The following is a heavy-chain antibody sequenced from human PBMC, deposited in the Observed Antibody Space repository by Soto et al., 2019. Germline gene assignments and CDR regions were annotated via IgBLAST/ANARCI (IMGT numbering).Heavy chain of an antibody. D-gene: IGHD1-7*01. CDR1: GFTFSSYG. V-gene: IGHV3-30*18. CDR3: AKDRSPPNWNYGRYYYGMDV. Sequence: GGSLRLSCAASGFTFSSYGMHWFRQAPGKGLEWVAVISYDGSNKYYADSVKGRFTISRDNSKNTLYLQMNSLRAEDTAVYYCAKDRSPPNWNYGRYYYGMDVWGQGTTVTVSS. CDR2: ISYDGSNK. J-gene: IGHJ6*02.